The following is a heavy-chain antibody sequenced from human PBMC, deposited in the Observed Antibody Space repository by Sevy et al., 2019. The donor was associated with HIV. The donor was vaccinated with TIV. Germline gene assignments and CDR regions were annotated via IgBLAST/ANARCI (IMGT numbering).Heavy chain of an antibody. CDR1: GFTFSSYA. V-gene: IGHV3-30-3*01. J-gene: IGHJ3*02. CDR3: ARVVVVTDAFDI. D-gene: IGHD2-21*02. CDR2: ISYDGSNK. Sequence: GGSLRLSCAASGFTFSSYAMHWVRQAPGKGLEWVAVISYDGSNKYYADAVKGRFTISRDTSKNTQYLQMNSLRAEDTAVYYCARVVVVTDAFDIWGQGTMVTVSS.